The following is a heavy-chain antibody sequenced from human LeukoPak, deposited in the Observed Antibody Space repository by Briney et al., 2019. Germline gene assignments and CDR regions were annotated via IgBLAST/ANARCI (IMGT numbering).Heavy chain of an antibody. J-gene: IGHJ3*02. CDR2: ISASGRST. CDR1: GFTFSNYA. Sequence: GGSLRLSCAASGFTFSNYAMSWVRQAPGKGLEWVSAISASGRSTFYADSVKGRFTISRDNPNNTLYLQMNSLRAEDTAVYYCAKDYYDSSGYYSDAFDTWGQGTMVTVSS. V-gene: IGHV3-23*01. CDR3: AKDYYDSSGYYSDAFDT. D-gene: IGHD3-22*01.